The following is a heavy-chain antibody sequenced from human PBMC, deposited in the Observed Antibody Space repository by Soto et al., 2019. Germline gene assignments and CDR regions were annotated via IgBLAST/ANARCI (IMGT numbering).Heavy chain of an antibody. D-gene: IGHD3-10*01. CDR2: VYYRGTT. CDR3: ARRGVRGVLYGMDV. J-gene: IGHJ6*02. Sequence: QLHLQESGPGLVKPSETLSLTCTVSGGSVSSSTYYWAWIRQSPRKELEWIGSVYYRGTTYYNPSLKSRITIAVDTSNNQFSLNLNSVTAADTAVYYCARRGVRGVLYGMDVWGQGTTVTVSS. V-gene: IGHV4-39*01. CDR1: GGSVSSSTYY.